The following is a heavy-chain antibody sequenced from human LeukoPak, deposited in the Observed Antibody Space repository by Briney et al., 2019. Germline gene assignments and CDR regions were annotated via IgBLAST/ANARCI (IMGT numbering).Heavy chain of an antibody. CDR1: GYTFTNYY. V-gene: IGHV1-2*02. J-gene: IGHJ5*02. CDR2: INPNSGGT. D-gene: IGHD2-2*01. Sequence: ASVKVSCKASGYTFTNYYMHWVRQAPGQGLEWMGWINPNSGGTNYAQKFQGRVTMTRDTSISTAYMELSRLRSDDTAVYYCAREVVGPASNWFDPWGQGTLVTVSS. CDR3: AREVVGPASNWFDP.